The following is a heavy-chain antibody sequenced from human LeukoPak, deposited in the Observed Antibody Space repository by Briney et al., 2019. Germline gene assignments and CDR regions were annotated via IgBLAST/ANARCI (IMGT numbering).Heavy chain of an antibody. CDR1: GGTFSSYA. Sequence: GASVKVSCKASGGTFSSYAISWVRQAPGQGLEWMGGIIPIFGTANYAQKFQGRVTITADESTSTAYMELSSLRSEDTAMYYCARDTRWFGESDYYYYGMDVWGKGTTVTVSS. CDR3: ARDTRWFGESDYYYYGMDV. CDR2: IIPIFGTA. J-gene: IGHJ6*04. V-gene: IGHV1-69*13. D-gene: IGHD3-10*01.